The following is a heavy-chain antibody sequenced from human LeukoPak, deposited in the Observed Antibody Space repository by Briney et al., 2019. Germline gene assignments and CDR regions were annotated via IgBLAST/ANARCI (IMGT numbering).Heavy chain of an antibody. CDR3: ARHGGGLFDY. CDR2: IYYSGST. CDR1: GGSISSSSYY. Sequence: SETLSLTCTVSGGSISSSSYYWDWIRQPQGKGLEWIGSIYYSGSTYYNPSLKSRVTISVDTSKNQFSLKLSSVTAADTAVYYCARHGGGLFDYWGQGTLVTVSS. V-gene: IGHV4-39*01. J-gene: IGHJ4*02. D-gene: IGHD3-16*01.